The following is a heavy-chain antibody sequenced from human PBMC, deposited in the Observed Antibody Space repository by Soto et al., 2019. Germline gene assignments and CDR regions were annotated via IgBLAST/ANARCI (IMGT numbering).Heavy chain of an antibody. D-gene: IGHD5-12*01. CDR3: ARQVAHGYYFYGMDV. J-gene: IGHJ6*02. Sequence: LGESLKISCXGSGYTFNTNWIGWVRQMPGKGLEWMGIIYPGDSDTRYSPSFQGQVTISADKSISTAYLQWSSLKASDTAMYYCARQVAHGYYFYGMDVWGQGTTVTV. CDR1: GYTFNTNW. V-gene: IGHV5-51*01. CDR2: IYPGDSDT.